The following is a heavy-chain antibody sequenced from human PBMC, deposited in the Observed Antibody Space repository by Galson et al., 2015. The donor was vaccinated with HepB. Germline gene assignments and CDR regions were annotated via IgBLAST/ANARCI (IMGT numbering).Heavy chain of an antibody. CDR2: ISYTGRYT. V-gene: IGHV3-30*04. CDR3: VRPRGAGAGDYQNWYFDL. Sequence: SLRLSCAASGFSFNYFPMHWVRQAPGKGLEWVAVISYTGRYTNYADFGKGRFTISRDNSKNALYLQMNSLRVEDTALYYCVRPRGAGAGDYQNWYFDLWGRGALVTVSS. CDR1: GFSFNYFP. J-gene: IGHJ2*01. D-gene: IGHD4-17*01.